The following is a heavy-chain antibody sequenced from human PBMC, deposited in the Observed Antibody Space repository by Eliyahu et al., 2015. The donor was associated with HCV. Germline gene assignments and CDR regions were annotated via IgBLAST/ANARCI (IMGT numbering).Heavy chain of an antibody. CDR3: ARDRAALLWFGELIM. D-gene: IGHD3-10*01. J-gene: IGHJ3*02. CDR2: VSYEGSKT. V-gene: IGHV3-30*03. Sequence: QAQLVESGGGVVQPGGSLRLXCAASGFTSNNYAMYWVRQAPGRGLEWVALVSYEGSKTYYADPVKGRFSVSRDNPKNTLSLQLNSLRPEDTAIYFCARDRAALLWFGELIMWGPGTMVTVSS. CDR1: GFTSNNYA.